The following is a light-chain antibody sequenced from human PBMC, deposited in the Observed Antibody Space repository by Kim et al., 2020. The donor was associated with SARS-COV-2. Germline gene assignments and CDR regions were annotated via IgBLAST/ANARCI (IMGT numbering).Light chain of an antibody. CDR1: QGIGNY. CDR3: QQDNTYPPT. Sequence: AYVGDRDTITCRASQGIGNYLAWFQQTPGKAPKSRIYAAYSVHSGVPSKFSVSRSVTDFTLTNCSLQPEDSATYYCQQDNTYPPTFGQGTKVDI. CDR2: AAY. V-gene: IGKV1-16*02. J-gene: IGKJ1*01.